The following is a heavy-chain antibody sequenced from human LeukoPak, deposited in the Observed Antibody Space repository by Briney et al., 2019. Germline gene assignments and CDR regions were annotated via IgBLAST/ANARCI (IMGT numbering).Heavy chain of an antibody. J-gene: IGHJ5*02. Sequence: SETLSLTCAVYGGSFSGYYWSWIRQPPGKGLEWIGEINHSGSTNYNPSLKSRVTISVDTSKNQFSLKLSSVTAADTAVYYCARGLSQANYYDSSGYLNWFDPWGQGTLVTVSS. D-gene: IGHD3-22*01. V-gene: IGHV4-34*01. CDR3: ARGLSQANYYDSSGYLNWFDP. CDR2: INHSGST. CDR1: GGSFSGYY.